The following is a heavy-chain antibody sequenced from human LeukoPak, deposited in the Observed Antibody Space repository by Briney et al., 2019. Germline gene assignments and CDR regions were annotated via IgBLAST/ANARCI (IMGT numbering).Heavy chain of an antibody. V-gene: IGHV4-4*02. D-gene: IGHD6-6*01. CDR3: ARSNIATRRGDNWFDP. Sequence: SGTLSLTCDVSGGSITQTNYWTWVRQPPGKGLEWIGEVNLQGSTNYNPSLMGRVAISVDTSENHVSLQLTSVTAADTAVYYCARSNIATRRGDNWFDPWGQGTLVTVSS. CDR1: GGSITQTNY. CDR2: VNLQGST. J-gene: IGHJ5*02.